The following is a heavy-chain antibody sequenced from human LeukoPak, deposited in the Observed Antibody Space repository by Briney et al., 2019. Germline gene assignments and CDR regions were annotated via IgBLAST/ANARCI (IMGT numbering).Heavy chain of an antibody. Sequence: SETLSLTCTVSGGSTSSSSYYWGWIRQPPGKGLEWIGSIYYSGSTYYNPSLKSRVTISVDTSKNQFSLKLSSVTAADTAVYYCATIPGYSSSWLIIWGQGTLVTVSS. CDR2: IYYSGST. CDR3: ATIPGYSSSWLII. J-gene: IGHJ4*02. D-gene: IGHD6-13*01. CDR1: GGSTSSSSYY. V-gene: IGHV4-39*01.